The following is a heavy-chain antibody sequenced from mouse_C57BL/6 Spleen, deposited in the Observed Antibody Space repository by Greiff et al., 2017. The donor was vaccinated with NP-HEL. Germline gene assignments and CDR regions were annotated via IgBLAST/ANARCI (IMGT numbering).Heavy chain of an antibody. CDR3: ARRVDAFFDY. Sequence: QVQLQQPGAELVRPGSSVKLSCKASGYTFTSYWMHWVKQRPIQGLEWIGNIDPSDSETPYNQKFKDKATLTVDKSSSTAYMQLSSLTSEDSAVYYCARRVDAFFDYWGQGTTLTVSS. V-gene: IGHV1-52*01. CDR2: IDPSDSET. CDR1: GYTFTSYW. D-gene: IGHD1-1*02. J-gene: IGHJ2*01.